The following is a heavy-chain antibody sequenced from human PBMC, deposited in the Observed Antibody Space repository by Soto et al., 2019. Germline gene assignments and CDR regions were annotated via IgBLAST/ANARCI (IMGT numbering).Heavy chain of an antibody. CDR2: IIPILGIA. D-gene: IGHD6-13*01. J-gene: IGHJ4*02. CDR1: GGTFSSYT. CDR3: ARSHLGSWLDY. Sequence: QVQLVQSGAEVKKPGSSVKVSCKASGGTFSSYTISWVRQAPGQGLEWMGRIIPILGIANYAQKFQGRVTMTADKSTSTAYMELSSLRSEDTAVYYGARSHLGSWLDYWGQGTLVTVSS. V-gene: IGHV1-69*02.